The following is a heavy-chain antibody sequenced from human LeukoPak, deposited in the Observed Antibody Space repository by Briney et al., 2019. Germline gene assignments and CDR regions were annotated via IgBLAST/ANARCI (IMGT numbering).Heavy chain of an antibody. CDR2: IKQDGSEK. CDR3: ARGGSGWYPEYFQH. V-gene: IGHV3-7*03. J-gene: IGHJ1*01. D-gene: IGHD6-19*01. Sequence: GGSLRLSCAASGFTFSSYWMSWVRQAPGKGLEWVANIKQDGSEKYYVDSVKGRFTISRDNAKNSLYLQMNSLRAEDTAVYYCARGGSGWYPEYFQHWGQGTLVTVSS. CDR1: GFTFSSYW.